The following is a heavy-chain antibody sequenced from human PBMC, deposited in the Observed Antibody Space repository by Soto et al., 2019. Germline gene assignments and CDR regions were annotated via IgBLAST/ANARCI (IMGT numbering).Heavy chain of an antibody. Sequence: SETLSLTCTVTSGSISSDYWSWIRQPPGKGLEWIGYIYYSGSTNYNPSLKSRVTMSLDTSMNRFSLKLSSVTAADTAVYYCARLLRRVAKTGDYYYYVDVWGKGTAVT. J-gene: IGHJ6*03. CDR1: SGSISSDY. CDR3: ARLLRRVAKTGDYYYYVDV. CDR2: IYYSGST. V-gene: IGHV4-59*08. D-gene: IGHD5-12*01.